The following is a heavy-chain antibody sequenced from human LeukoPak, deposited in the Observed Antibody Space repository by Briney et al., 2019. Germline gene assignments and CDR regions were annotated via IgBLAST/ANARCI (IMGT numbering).Heavy chain of an antibody. D-gene: IGHD3-22*01. J-gene: IGHJ4*02. CDR1: GFTFSSYA. V-gene: IGHV3-23*01. CDR3: ARGSGYSYYYDSSGYGFDY. CDR2: ISGSGGST. Sequence: GGSLRLSCAASGFTFSSYAMSWVRQAPGKGLEWVSAISGSGGSTYYADSVKGRFTISRDNSKNTLYLQMNSLRAEDTAVYYCARGSGYSYYYDSSGYGFDYWGQGTLVTVSS.